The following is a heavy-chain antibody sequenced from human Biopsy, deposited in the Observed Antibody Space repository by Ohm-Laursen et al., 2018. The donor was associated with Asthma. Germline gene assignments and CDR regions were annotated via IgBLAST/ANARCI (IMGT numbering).Heavy chain of an antibody. CDR1: GFSFDDCA. CDR3: GRDMGGFGSGWFPVEF. CDR2: INWNGGST. J-gene: IGHJ4*02. V-gene: IGHV3-20*01. D-gene: IGHD6-19*01. Sequence: SLRLSCSASGFSFDDCAMHWVRQAPGKGLDWVSGINWNGGSTGYADSVKGRFTISRDNAKNSLYLQMNSLRAEDTALYHCGRDMGGFGSGWFPVEFWGQGTLVTVSS.